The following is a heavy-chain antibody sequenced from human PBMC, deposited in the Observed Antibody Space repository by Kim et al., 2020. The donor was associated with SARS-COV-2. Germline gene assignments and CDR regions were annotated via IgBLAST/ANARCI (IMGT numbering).Heavy chain of an antibody. CDR1: GFTFSSYW. D-gene: IGHD3-3*01. Sequence: GGSLRLSCAASGFTFSSYWMSWVRQAPGKGLEWVANIKQDGSEKYYVDSVKGRFTISRDNAKNSLYLQMNSLRAEDTAVYYCARPGFLEWLPGSYWGQGTLVTVSS. J-gene: IGHJ4*02. V-gene: IGHV3-7*03. CDR3: ARPGFLEWLPGSY. CDR2: IKQDGSEK.